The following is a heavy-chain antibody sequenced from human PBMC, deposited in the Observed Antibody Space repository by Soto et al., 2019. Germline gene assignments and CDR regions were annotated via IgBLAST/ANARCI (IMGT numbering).Heavy chain of an antibody. Sequence: EVQLLESGGGLVQPGGSLRLSCAASGFTFSSYAMSWVRQAPGKGLEWVSTISGSGGSTYYADSVKGRFTISRDNSXXTXYXXMNSLRAEDTAVYYCAKDGDYYDSSGYYRYWYFDLWGRGTLVTVSS. CDR3: AKDGDYYDSSGYYRYWYFDL. D-gene: IGHD3-22*01. CDR1: GFTFSSYA. V-gene: IGHV3-23*01. CDR2: ISGSGGST. J-gene: IGHJ2*01.